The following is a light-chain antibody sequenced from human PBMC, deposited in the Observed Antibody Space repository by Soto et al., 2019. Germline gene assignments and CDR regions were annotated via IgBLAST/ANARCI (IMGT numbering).Light chain of an antibody. CDR2: GAS. V-gene: IGKV3-15*01. CDR1: QSVSSN. Sequence: EIVMTQSPATLSVSPGERATLSCRASQSVSSNLAWYQQKPGQVPRLLIYGASTGATGIPARFSGSGSGTEFILTISSLQSEDFAVYYCQQYSKWPLTFGGGTKVDIK. CDR3: QQYSKWPLT. J-gene: IGKJ4*01.